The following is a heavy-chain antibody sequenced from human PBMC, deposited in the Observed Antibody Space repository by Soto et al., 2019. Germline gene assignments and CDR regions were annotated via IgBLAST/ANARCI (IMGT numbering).Heavy chain of an antibody. D-gene: IGHD3-9*01. CDR1: GYTFTSYG. J-gene: IGHJ6*02. CDR3: ACTEGHYDNRNQAGGMDV. Sequence: ASVKVSCKASGYTFTSYGISWVRQAPGQGLEWMGWISAYNGNTNYAQKLQGRVTMTTDTSTSTAYMELRSLRSDDTAVYYCACTEGHYDNRNQAGGMDVWGQGTTVTVSS. V-gene: IGHV1-18*01. CDR2: ISAYNGNT.